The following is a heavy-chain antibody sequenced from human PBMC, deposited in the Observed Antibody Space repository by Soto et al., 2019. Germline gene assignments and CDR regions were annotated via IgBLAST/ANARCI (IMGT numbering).Heavy chain of an antibody. CDR3: ARAPGDYFDY. CDR1: GGSISSRSYY. J-gene: IGHJ4*02. V-gene: IGHV4-39*01. CDR2: IYYSGST. Sequence: SETLSLTCTVSGGSISSRSYYWGWIRQPPGKGLEWIGNIYYSGSTYYNPSLKSRVTISVDTSKNQFSLKLSSVTAADTAVYYCARAPGDYFDYWGQGTLVTVSS.